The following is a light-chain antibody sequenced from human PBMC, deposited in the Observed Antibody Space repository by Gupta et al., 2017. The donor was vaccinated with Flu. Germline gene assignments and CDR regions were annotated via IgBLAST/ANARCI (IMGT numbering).Light chain of an antibody. Sequence: VVMTQSPLSLPVTLGQPASISCRSSQGLVYSAGNTYLHGFQQRPGPSPRRINYQVSYRDSVVPDRFSGSGSGNDFTMKSRRVEAEDVGIYFHMHGANAPWAFGQGTKVEI. CDR1: QGLVYSAGNTY. CDR2: QVS. J-gene: IGKJ1*01. CDR3: MHGANAPWA. V-gene: IGKV2-30*01.